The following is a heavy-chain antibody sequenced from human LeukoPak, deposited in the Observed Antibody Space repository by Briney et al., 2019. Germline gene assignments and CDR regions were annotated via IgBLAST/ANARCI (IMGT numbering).Heavy chain of an antibody. J-gene: IGHJ6*02. V-gene: IGHV3-74*01. CDR1: GFTVSNNY. Sequence: GGSLRLSCAASGFTVSNNYMSWVRQAPGKGLVWVSRINSDGSSTSYADSVKGRFSISRDNAKNTLYLQMNSLRTEDTAVYYCARAQYYDSSTAGGMDVWGQGTTVTVSS. CDR2: INSDGSST. D-gene: IGHD3-9*01. CDR3: ARAQYYDSSTAGGMDV.